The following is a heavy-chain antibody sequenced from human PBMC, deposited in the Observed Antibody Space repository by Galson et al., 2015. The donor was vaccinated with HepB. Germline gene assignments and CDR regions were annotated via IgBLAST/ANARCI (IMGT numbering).Heavy chain of an antibody. V-gene: IGHV1-2*04. CDR1: GFTFDGYY. D-gene: IGHD3-22*01. Sequence: SVKVSCKASGFTFDGYYIHWVRQAPGQGLEWMGWIDPYNDDTYYAQKFQGLVSMTSDTSISTVYMELSRLTSDDAAIYYCARDMLRNYDDTRGSSFILNIWGPGTTIIVSS. CDR2: IDPYNDDT. J-gene: IGHJ3*02. CDR3: ARDMLRNYDDTRGSSFILNI.